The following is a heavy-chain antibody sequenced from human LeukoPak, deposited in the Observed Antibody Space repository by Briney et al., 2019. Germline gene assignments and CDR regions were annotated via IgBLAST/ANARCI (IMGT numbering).Heavy chain of an antibody. J-gene: IGHJ4*02. CDR3: TTGSSSSRRGDY. V-gene: IGHV3-15*01. D-gene: IGHD6-6*01. CDR2: IKSKTDGGTT. CDR1: GFTFSNAW. Sequence: GGSLRLSCAASGFTFSNAWMSWVRQAPGKGLEWVGRIKSKTDGGTTAYAAPVKGRFTISRDDSKNTLYLQMNSLKTEDTAVYYCTTGSSSSRRGDYWGQGTLVTVSS.